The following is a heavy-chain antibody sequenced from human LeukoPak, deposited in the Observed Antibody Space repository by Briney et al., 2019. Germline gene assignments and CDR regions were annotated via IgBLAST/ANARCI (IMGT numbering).Heavy chain of an antibody. CDR2: FDPEDGET. V-gene: IGHV1-24*01. CDR3: ATADDYHGMDV. J-gene: IGHJ6*02. CDR1: GYTLTELS. Sequence: ASVKVSCKVSGYTLTELSMHWVRQAPGKGLEWVGGFDPEDGETTYAQKFQGRVTMTEDTSTDTAYMELSSLRSEDTAVYYCATADDYHGMDVWGQGTTVTVSS.